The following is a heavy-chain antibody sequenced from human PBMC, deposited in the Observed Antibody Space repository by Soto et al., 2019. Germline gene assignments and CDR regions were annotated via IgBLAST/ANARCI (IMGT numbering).Heavy chain of an antibody. Sequence: QVQLQESGPGLVKPSGTLSLTCAVSGGSISSSNWWSWVRQPPGKGLEWIGEIYHSGSTNYNPSLQSRVXXXVXXSKNQFSLKLSSVTAADSALYYCAGVAIAPTTFGCWGLG. D-gene: IGHD1-7*01. CDR3: AGVAIAPTTFGC. CDR1: GGSISSSNW. V-gene: IGHV4-4*02. CDR2: IYHSGST. J-gene: IGHJ4*02.